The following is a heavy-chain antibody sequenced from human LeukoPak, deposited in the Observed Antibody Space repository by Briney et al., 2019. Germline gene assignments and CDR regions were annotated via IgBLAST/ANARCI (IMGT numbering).Heavy chain of an antibody. Sequence: ASVKVSCKASGYTFTNYYMHWVRQAPGQGLEWMGWINPNSGGTNYAQKFQGRVTMTRDTSISTAYMELSRLRSDDTAVYYCARVFGDYYDSSGYSFDYWGQGTLVTVSS. CDR2: INPNSGGT. D-gene: IGHD3-22*01. CDR3: ARVFGDYYDSSGYSFDY. J-gene: IGHJ4*02. CDR1: GYTFTNYY. V-gene: IGHV1-2*02.